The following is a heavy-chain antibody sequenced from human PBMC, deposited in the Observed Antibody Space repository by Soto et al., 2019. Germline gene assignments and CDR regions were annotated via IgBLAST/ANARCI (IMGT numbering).Heavy chain of an antibody. D-gene: IGHD2-15*01. CDR3: ARVWGREIVDAFDI. V-gene: IGHV4-59*01. J-gene: IGHJ3*02. CDR2: IYYSGST. Sequence: SETLSLTCTVSGGSISSYYWSWIRQPPGKGLEWIGYIYYSGSTNYNPSLKSRVTISVDTSKNQFSLKLSSVTAADTAVYYCARVWGREIVDAFDIWGQGTMVTVSS. CDR1: GGSISSYY.